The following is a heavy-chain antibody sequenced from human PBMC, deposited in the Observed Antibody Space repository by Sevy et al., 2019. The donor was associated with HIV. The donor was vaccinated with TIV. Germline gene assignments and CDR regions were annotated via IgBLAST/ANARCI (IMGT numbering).Heavy chain of an antibody. Sequence: GGSLRLSCAASGFTFSRYGMHWARQAPGKGLEWVAVISQDGSDKEYAHSVKGRFTISRDNSKDTVYLQMNSLRLEDTAVYYCANSRGRYEGSSWLYYYYIMDVWGPGTTVTVSS. V-gene: IGHV3-30*18. CDR1: GFTFSRYG. J-gene: IGHJ6*02. CDR3: ANSRGRYEGSSWLYYYYIMDV. D-gene: IGHD6-13*01. CDR2: ISQDGSDK.